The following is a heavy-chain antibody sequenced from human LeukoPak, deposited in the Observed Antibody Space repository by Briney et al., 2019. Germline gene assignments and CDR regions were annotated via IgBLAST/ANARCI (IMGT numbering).Heavy chain of an antibody. Sequence: GGSLRLSCAASGFTFSSYAMSWVRQAPGKGLEWVSAISGSGGSTYYADSVKGRFTISRDNSKNTLYLQMNSLRAEDTAVYYCAKAGDHYDSSGYYPSFDYWGQGTLVTVSS. J-gene: IGHJ4*02. CDR1: GFTFSSYA. CDR2: ISGSGGST. V-gene: IGHV3-23*01. CDR3: AKAGDHYDSSGYYPSFDY. D-gene: IGHD3-22*01.